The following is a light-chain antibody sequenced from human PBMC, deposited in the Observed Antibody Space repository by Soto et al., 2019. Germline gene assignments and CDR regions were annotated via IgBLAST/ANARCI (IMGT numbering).Light chain of an antibody. V-gene: IGKV3-11*01. CDR3: QQRSSWPWT. CDR1: QSVGSF. CDR2: DAS. J-gene: IGKJ1*01. Sequence: IVLTQSPATLSLSPGERATLSCRASQSVGSFLAWYQQKRGQAPRLLIYDASNRATGIPARFSGSGSGTDFTLTISSLEPEDFPVYYWQQRSSWPWTFGQGTKVEIK.